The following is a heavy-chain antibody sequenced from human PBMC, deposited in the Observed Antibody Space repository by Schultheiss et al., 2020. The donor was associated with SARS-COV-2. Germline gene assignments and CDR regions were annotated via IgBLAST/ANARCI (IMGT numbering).Heavy chain of an antibody. J-gene: IGHJ6*02. CDR1: GFTFSNAW. CDR3: ARVMPNYDFWSGYRVDYYYGMDV. Sequence: GGSLRLSCAASGFTFSNAWMNWVRQAPGKGLEWVGRIKSKTDGGTTDYAAPVKGRFTISRDDSKNTLYLQMNSLKTEDTAVYYCARVMPNYDFWSGYRVDYYYGMDVWGQGTTVTVSS. D-gene: IGHD3-3*01. V-gene: IGHV3-15*07. CDR2: IKSKTDGGTT.